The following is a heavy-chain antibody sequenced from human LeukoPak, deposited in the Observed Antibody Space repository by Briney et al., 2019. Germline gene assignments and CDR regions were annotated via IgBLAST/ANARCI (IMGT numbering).Heavy chain of an antibody. CDR3: ARSYSSSWYFPLDY. Sequence: SETLSLTCTVSGGSISRSSNYWGWIRQPPGKGLEWIGTVYYSGSTYYNPSLKSRVTISVDTSKNQFSLKLSSVTAADTAVYYCARSYSSSWYFPLDYWGQGTLVTVSS. V-gene: IGHV4-39*01. J-gene: IGHJ4*02. CDR2: VYYSGST. CDR1: GGSISRSSNY. D-gene: IGHD6-13*01.